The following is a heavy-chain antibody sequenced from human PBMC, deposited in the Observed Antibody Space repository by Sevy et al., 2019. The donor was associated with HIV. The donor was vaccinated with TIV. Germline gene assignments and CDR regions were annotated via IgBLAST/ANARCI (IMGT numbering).Heavy chain of an antibody. V-gene: IGHV3-33*01. CDR3: ATASRVTLILIVRIGWHFDL. Sequence: GGSLRLSCAASGFTFSSYGMHWVRQAPGKGLEWVAVIWYDGSNKYYADSVKGRFTISRDNSKNTLYLQMNSLRAEDTAVYYCATASRVTLILIVRIGWHFDLWGRGTLVTVSS. CDR1: GFTFSSYG. J-gene: IGHJ2*01. CDR2: IWYDGSNK. D-gene: IGHD3-22*01.